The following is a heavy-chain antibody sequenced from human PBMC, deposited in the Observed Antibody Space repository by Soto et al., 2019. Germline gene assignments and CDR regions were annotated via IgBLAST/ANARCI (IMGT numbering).Heavy chain of an antibody. Sequence: SETLSLACTVSGGSISSYYWSWIRQPPGKGLEWIGYIYYSGSTNYNPSLKSRVTISVDTSKNQFSLKLSSVTAADTAVYYCARHKIAAARTWFAPWGQGTLVTVSS. CDR1: GGSISSYY. D-gene: IGHD6-13*01. J-gene: IGHJ5*02. CDR2: IYYSGST. CDR3: ARHKIAAARTWFAP. V-gene: IGHV4-59*08.